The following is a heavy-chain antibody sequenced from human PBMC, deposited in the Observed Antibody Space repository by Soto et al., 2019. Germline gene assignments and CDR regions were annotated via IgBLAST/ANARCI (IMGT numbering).Heavy chain of an antibody. CDR1: GDSLKNHY. CDR3: ERSSMVPVDYFDF. V-gene: IGHV4-59*11. CDR2: IYDSGSN. D-gene: IGHD3-10*01. J-gene: IGHJ4*02. Sequence: SETLSLTCSVSGDSLKNHYWAGIRHSPGKGLEWIGNIYDSGSNNYSPALKSRVSMSVDTYKNLFSLKMNSVTAADTAVYYSERSSMVPVDYFDFWGQGTVVT.